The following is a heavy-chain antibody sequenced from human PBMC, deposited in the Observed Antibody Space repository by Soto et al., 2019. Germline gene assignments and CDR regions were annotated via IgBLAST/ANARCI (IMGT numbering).Heavy chain of an antibody. Sequence: QVHLVQSGAEVKKAGSSVKVSCKAPGGTFKNNGISWVRQAPGQGLEWMGGIIPVFGTTNYAQKFQGRLTISADDPPSPVYMELSRLRYDDKAVYFRAPHPGGGGYWGQGTLVTVSS. J-gene: IGHJ4*02. CDR1: GGTFKNNG. CDR2: IIPVFGTT. D-gene: IGHD3-10*01. CDR3: APHPGGGGY. V-gene: IGHV1-69*01.